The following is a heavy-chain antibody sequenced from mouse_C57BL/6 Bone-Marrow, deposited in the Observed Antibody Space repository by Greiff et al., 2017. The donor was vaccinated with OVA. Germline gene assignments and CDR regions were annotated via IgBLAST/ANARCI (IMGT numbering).Heavy chain of an antibody. CDR3: AREGPYDYDGWFAY. J-gene: IGHJ3*01. Sequence: EVKLQESGPGLVKPSQSLSLTCSVTGYSISSGYYWNWIRQFPGNKLEWMGYISYDGSNNYNPSLKNRISITRDTSKNQFFLKLNSVTTEDTATYYCAREGPYDYDGWFAYWGQGTLVTVSA. D-gene: IGHD2-4*01. V-gene: IGHV3-6*01. CDR2: ISYDGSN. CDR1: GYSISSGYY.